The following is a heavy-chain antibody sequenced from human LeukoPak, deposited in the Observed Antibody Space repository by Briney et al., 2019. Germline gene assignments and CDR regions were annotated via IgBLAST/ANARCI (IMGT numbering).Heavy chain of an antibody. CDR1: GFTFTSSA. CDR3: AADHESDSSGCKFDY. J-gene: IGHJ4*02. CDR2: IVVGSGNT. V-gene: IGHV1-58*01. D-gene: IGHD6-19*01. Sequence: SVKVSCKASGFTFTSSAVQWVRQARGQRLEWIGWIVVGSGNTNYAQKFQERVTITRDMSTSTAYMELSSLRSEDTAVYYCAADHESDSSGCKFDYWGQGTLVTVSS.